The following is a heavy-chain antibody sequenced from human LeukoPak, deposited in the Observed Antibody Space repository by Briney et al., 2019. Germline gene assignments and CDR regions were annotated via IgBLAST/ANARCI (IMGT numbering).Heavy chain of an antibody. CDR2: IYSGST. D-gene: IGHD3-10*01. Sequence: SETLSLTCTVSGGSISSYYWSWIRQPPGKGLEWIGYIYSGSTNYNPSLKSRVTISVDTSKNQFSLKLGSVTAADTAVYYCARVEELWFGVSWGQGTLVTVSS. V-gene: IGHV4-59*01. J-gene: IGHJ5*02. CDR3: ARVEELWFGVS. CDR1: GGSISSYY.